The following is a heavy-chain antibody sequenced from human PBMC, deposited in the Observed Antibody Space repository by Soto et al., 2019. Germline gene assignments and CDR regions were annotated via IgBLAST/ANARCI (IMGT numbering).Heavy chain of an antibody. CDR1: GYTFTSYG. J-gene: IGHJ6*03. Sequence: ASVEVSCKASGYTFTSYGISWVRQAPGQGLEWMGWISAYNGNTNYAQKLQGRVTMTTDTSTSTAYMELRSLRSDDTAVYYCAREKDYDILSGTHMDVWGKGTTVTVSS. D-gene: IGHD3-9*01. V-gene: IGHV1-18*01. CDR2: ISAYNGNT. CDR3: AREKDYDILSGTHMDV.